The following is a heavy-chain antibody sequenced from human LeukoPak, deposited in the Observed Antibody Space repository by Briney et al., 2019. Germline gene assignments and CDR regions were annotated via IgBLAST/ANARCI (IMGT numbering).Heavy chain of an antibody. CDR3: ARAGDSYFDF. V-gene: IGHV3-7*01. J-gene: IGHJ4*02. D-gene: IGHD3-10*01. CDR2: IKHDGSDK. Sequence: GGSLRLSCAASGFTFGSYWMTWVRQAPGKGLEWVANIKHDGSDKYYVDSVKGRFTISRDNAKNSLYLQMNSLRAEDTAVYYCARAGDSYFDFWGQGSLVTVSS. CDR1: GFTFGSYW.